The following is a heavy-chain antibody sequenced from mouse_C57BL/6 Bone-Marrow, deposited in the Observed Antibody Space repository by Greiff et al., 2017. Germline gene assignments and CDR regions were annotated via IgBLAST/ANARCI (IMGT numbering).Heavy chain of an antibody. Sequence: EVQGVESGGGLVQPGGSLKLSCAASGFTFSDYYMYWVRQTPEKRLEWVAYISNGGGSTYYPDTVKGRFTISRDNAKNTLYLQMSRLKSEDTAMYYCAREDYDHLTFAYWGQGTLVTVSA. CDR3: AREDYDHLTFAY. V-gene: IGHV5-12*01. D-gene: IGHD2-4*01. J-gene: IGHJ3*01. CDR1: GFTFSDYY. CDR2: ISNGGGST.